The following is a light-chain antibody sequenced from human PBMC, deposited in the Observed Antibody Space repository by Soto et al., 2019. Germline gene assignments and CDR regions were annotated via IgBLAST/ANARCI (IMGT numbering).Light chain of an antibody. CDR2: GAS. V-gene: IGKV3-15*01. CDR3: QQYNDWPWT. J-gene: IGKJ1*01. CDR1: QSVSSN. Sequence: EIVMTQSPATLSVSPGERATLSCRASQSVSSNLAWYQQKPGQAPRLLIFGASTRAIGIPARFSGRGSGTEFTLTISSLQSEDFAVYYCQQYNDWPWTFGQGTKVGIK.